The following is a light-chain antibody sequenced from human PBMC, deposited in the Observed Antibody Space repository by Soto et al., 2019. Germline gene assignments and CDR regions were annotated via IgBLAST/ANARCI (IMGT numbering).Light chain of an antibody. CDR3: QQSYNALFT. CDR2: AAS. CDR1: QSISTY. J-gene: IGKJ3*01. Sequence: DIQMTQSPSSLSAFVGDRVTITCRASQSISTYLNWYQQKPGKAPKLLIYAASSLQSGVPSRFSGSGSGTDFTLTISSLQPEDFATYYCQQSYNALFTFGPGTTVDIK. V-gene: IGKV1-39*01.